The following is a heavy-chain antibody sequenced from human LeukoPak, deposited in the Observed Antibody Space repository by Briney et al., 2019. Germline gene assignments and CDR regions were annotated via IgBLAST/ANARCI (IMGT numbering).Heavy chain of an antibody. CDR1: GYPTNSGYY. CDR3: ARILGYCTSTNCHDAFDI. CDR2: IYHGGRS. J-gene: IGHJ3*02. D-gene: IGHD2-2*01. Sequence: SETLSLTCAVSGYPTNSGYYWGWIRQPPGKGLEWIASIYHGGRSYYNPSLKSRVTISVDTSKNQFSLKMSSVIAADTAVYYCARILGYCTSTNCHDAFDIWGQGTMVTVSS. V-gene: IGHV4-38-2*01.